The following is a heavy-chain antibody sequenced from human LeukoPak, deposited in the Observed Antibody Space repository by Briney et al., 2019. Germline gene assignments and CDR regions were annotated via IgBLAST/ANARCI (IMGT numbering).Heavy chain of an antibody. D-gene: IGHD3-16*02. CDR2: ISGSGVST. V-gene: IGHV3-23*01. CDR3: AKDHGSLGSWLN. Sequence: GGTLRLSCAASGFTFSSYGMSWVRQAPGQGLEWVSVISGSGVSTYYADSVKGRFTISRDNSKNTLYLQMNSLRAEDTAVYYCAKDHGSLGSWLNWGQGTLVTVSS. CDR1: GFTFSSYG. J-gene: IGHJ4*02.